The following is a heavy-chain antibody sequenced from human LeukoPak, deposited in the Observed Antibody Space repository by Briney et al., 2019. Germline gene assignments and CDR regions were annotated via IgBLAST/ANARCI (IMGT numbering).Heavy chain of an antibody. CDR1: GGSISSGSYY. D-gene: IGHD3-10*01. J-gene: IGHJ6*03. V-gene: IGHV4-61*02. CDR3: ASVSMVRAQLSSTNYYMDV. Sequence: SQTLSLTCTVSGGSISSGSYYWSWIRQPAGKGLEWIGRIYTSGSTNYNPSLKSRVTISVDTSKNQFSLKLSSVTAADTAVYYCASVSMVRAQLSSTNYYMDVWGKGTTVTVSS. CDR2: IYTSGST.